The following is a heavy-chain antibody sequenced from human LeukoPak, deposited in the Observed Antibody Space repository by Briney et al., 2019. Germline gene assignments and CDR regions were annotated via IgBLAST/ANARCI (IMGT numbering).Heavy chain of an antibody. Sequence: GGTLRLSCAASGFTFSSYGMSWVRQAPGKGLEGVSAISGCGGSTYYADSVKGRFTISRDNSKNTLYLQMNSLRAEDTAVYYCAKGRPMVRGVTGYYFDCWVQGTLVTVSS. CDR1: GFTFSSYG. J-gene: IGHJ4*02. D-gene: IGHD3-10*01. V-gene: IGHV3-23*01. CDR3: AKGRPMVRGVTGYYFDC. CDR2: ISGCGGST.